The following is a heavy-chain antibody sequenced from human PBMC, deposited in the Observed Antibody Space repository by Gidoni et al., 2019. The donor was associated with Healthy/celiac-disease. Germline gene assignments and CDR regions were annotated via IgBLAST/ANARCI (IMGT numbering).Heavy chain of an antibody. J-gene: IGHJ4*02. Sequence: QITLKESGPTLVKPTKTLTLTCTFSGFSLSASGVGVGWIRQPPGKALELLALIYWNDDKRYSPSLKSSLTITKDTSKNHVVLTMTNMDPVDTATYYCARHRGYYGGNSPGDYWGQGTLVTVSS. CDR2: IYWNDDK. CDR1: GFSLSASGVG. D-gene: IGHD4-17*01. CDR3: ARHRGYYGGNSPGDY. V-gene: IGHV2-5*01.